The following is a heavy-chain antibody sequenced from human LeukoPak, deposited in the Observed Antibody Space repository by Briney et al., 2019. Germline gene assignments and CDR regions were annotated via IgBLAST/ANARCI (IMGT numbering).Heavy chain of an antibody. Sequence: SETLSLTCTVSGGSISSSSYYWGWIRQPPGKGLEWIGYIYYSGSTYYNPSLKSRVTISVDTSKNQFSLKLSSVTAADTAVYYCARSSGWWRSIDYWGQGTLVTVSS. CDR2: IYYSGST. CDR3: ARSSGWWRSIDY. J-gene: IGHJ4*02. V-gene: IGHV4-39*07. D-gene: IGHD6-19*01. CDR1: GGSISSSSYY.